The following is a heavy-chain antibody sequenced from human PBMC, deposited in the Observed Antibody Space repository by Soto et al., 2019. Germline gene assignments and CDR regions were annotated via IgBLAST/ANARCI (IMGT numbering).Heavy chain of an antibody. J-gene: IGHJ3*02. V-gene: IGHV4-39*07. CDR1: GGSVSSGSYY. CDR3: ARGGSSDWQVALDI. Sequence: PSETLSLTCTVSGGSVSSGSYYWNWIRQSPGKGLEWIGKIKHSGSSNYNPSLRSRVSTSVDMSKNQFSLRLTSVTAADTAVYYCARGGSSDWQVALDIWGQGTMVTVSS. D-gene: IGHD6-19*01. CDR2: IKHSGSS.